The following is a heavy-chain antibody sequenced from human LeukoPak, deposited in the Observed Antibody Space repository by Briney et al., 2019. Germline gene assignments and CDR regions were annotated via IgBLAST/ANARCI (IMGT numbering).Heavy chain of an antibody. Sequence: SETLSLTCTVSGGSISSSTNYWGWIRQPPGKGLEWIGTIYYSGSTYYNPSVESRVTISVDTSKNQFSLRLNSVTAADTAVYYCARLSTIGFQTDYWGQGTLVTVSS. V-gene: IGHV4-39*01. J-gene: IGHJ4*02. CDR1: GGSISSSTNY. D-gene: IGHD1-26*01. CDR3: ARLSTIGFQTDY. CDR2: IYYSGST.